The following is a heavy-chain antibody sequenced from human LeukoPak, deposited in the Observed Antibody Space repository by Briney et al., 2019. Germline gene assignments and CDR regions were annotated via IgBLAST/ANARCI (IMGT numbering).Heavy chain of an antibody. D-gene: IGHD3-22*01. CDR3: ARSLGDSSGYYPLPFDY. J-gene: IGHJ4*02. CDR1: GYTFSNYG. Sequence: ASVKVSCKASGYTFSNYGITWVRQAPGQGLEWMGWISGYNGNTNFAQKLQGRVSMTTDTSTYTSDMELRSLRSDDTAVYYCARSLGDSSGYYPLPFDYWGQGTLVIVSS. CDR2: ISGYNGNT. V-gene: IGHV1-18*01.